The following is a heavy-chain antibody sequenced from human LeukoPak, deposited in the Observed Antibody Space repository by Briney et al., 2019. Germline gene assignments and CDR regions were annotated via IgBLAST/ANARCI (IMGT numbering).Heavy chain of an antibody. CDR2: MNPNSGNT. CDR3: ARGFGAYSSSWYGGYWFDP. D-gene: IGHD6-13*01. J-gene: IGHJ5*02. Sequence: ASVKVSCKASGYTFTSHDINWVRQATGQGLEGMGWMNPNSGNTGYAQKFQGRVTITRNTSISTAYMELSSLRSEDTAVYYCARGFGAYSSSWYGGYWFDPWGQGTLVTVSS. V-gene: IGHV1-8*03. CDR1: GYTFTSHD.